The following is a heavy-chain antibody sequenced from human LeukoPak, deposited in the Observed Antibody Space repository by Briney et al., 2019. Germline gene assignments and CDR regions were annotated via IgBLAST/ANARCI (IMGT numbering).Heavy chain of an antibody. J-gene: IGHJ4*02. CDR1: GFTFDGYA. V-gene: IGHV3-9*01. D-gene: IGHD6-19*01. CDR2: ISWNSGSI. Sequence: SGGSLRLSCAASGFTFDGYAMHWVRQAPGKGLEWVSGISWNSGSIGYADSVKGRFTISRDNAENSLYLQMNSLRAEDTALYYCAKGGDIAVAVYFDYWGQGTLVTVSS. CDR3: AKGGDIAVAVYFDY.